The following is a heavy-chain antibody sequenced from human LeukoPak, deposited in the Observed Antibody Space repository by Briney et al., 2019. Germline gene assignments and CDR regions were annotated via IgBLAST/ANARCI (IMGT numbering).Heavy chain of an antibody. CDR2: IYDSGST. Sequence: SETLSLTCTDSGASIRSGDYYWSWIRQPPGKGLEWIGYIYDSGSTYYNPSLKSRITISVDTSENRFSLKLSSVTATDTAVYYCARDCSGGSCYGAFDIWGQGTMVTVSS. V-gene: IGHV4-30-4*01. CDR1: GASIRSGDYY. D-gene: IGHD2-15*01. CDR3: ARDCSGGSCYGAFDI. J-gene: IGHJ3*02.